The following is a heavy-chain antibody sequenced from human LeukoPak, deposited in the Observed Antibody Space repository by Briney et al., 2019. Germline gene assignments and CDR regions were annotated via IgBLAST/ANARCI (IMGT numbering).Heavy chain of an antibody. V-gene: IGHV3-33*03. D-gene: IGHD1-26*01. CDR2: IWYDASNK. Sequence: QPGRSLRPSCAASGFTFRSYAMHWVRQAPGKGLEWVAVIWYDASNKYYEDSVKGRFTISRDNAKNSLYLQMNSLRAEDTAVYYCARNPPRYFNWGQGTLVTVSS. CDR3: ARNPPRYFN. CDR1: GFTFRSYA. J-gene: IGHJ4*02.